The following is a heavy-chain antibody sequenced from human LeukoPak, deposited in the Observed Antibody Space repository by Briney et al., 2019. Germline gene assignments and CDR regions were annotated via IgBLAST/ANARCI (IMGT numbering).Heavy chain of an antibody. V-gene: IGHV3-23*01. CDR3: ARKGQGYYFEY. Sequence: GGSLRLSCAASGFTFSSYAMSWVRQAPGKGLEWVSAISAGGGGTYCADSVKGRFTISRDNSKDTLFLQTNSLRAEDTAVYYCARKGQGYYFEYWGQGALVTVSS. J-gene: IGHJ4*02. CDR2: ISAGGGGT. CDR1: GFTFSSYA.